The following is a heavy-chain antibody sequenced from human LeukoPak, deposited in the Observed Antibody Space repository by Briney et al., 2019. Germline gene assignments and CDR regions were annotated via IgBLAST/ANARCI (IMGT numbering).Heavy chain of an antibody. CDR3: ARGGQTYYYDSSGYLNAAFDI. CDR1: GGSISSYY. CDR2: IYTSGGT. V-gene: IGHV4-4*07. D-gene: IGHD3-22*01. Sequence: SETLSLTCTVSGGSISSYYWSWIRQPAGKGLEWIGRIYTSGGTNYNPSLKSRVTMSVDTSKNQFSLKLSSVTAADTAVYYCARGGQTYYYDSSGYLNAAFDIWGQGTMVTVSS. J-gene: IGHJ3*02.